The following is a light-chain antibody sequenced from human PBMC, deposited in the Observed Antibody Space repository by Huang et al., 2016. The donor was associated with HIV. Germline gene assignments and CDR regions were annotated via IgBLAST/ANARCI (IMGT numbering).Light chain of an antibody. CDR3: QQYENFPPSIT. Sequence: DIQMTQSPSSLFASVGDRITITCQASKDISNHLNLYQQRPGEAPKLLMFDSSNLETGVPSRFRGSRSGTHFTFTIISLQPEDFATYFCQQYENFPPSITFGQETRLEIK. J-gene: IGKJ5*01. V-gene: IGKV1-33*01. CDR1: KDISNH. CDR2: DSS.